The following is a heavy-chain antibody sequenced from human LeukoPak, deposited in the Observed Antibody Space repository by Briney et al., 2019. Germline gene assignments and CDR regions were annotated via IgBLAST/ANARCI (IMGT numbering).Heavy chain of an antibody. V-gene: IGHV5-51*01. J-gene: IGHJ4*02. D-gene: IGHD5-18*01. CDR2: IYPGDSDT. Sequence: GESLKISCKGSGYSFTSYWIGWVRQMPGKGLELMGTIYPGDSDTRYRPSFQGHVTISADKSISTAYLQWSSLKASDTAMYYCARLIRGGYSYGPYYFDYWGQGTLVTVSS. CDR1: GYSFTSYW. CDR3: ARLIRGGYSYGPYYFDY.